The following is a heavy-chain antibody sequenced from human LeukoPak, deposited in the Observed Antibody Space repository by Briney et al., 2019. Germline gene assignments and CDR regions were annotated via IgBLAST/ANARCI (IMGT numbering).Heavy chain of an antibody. V-gene: IGHV5-10-1*01. CDR1: GYSFTSYW. J-gene: IGHJ4*02. D-gene: IGHD6-13*01. CDR2: IDTSDSYT. Sequence: GESLRISCKGSGYSFTSYWISWVRQMPGKGLEWMGRIDTSDSYTNYSPSFQGHVTISADKSISTAYLQWSSLKASDTAMYYCARHSEAGIAAAGTRYWGQGTLVTVSS. CDR3: ARHSEAGIAAAGTRY.